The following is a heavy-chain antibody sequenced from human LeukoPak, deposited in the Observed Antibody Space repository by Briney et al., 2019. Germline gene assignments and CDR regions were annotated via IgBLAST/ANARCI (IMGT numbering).Heavy chain of an antibody. CDR3: AIPFDYDILTGSGFDP. D-gene: IGHD3-9*01. V-gene: IGHV5-51*01. Sequence: GESLKISCKGSGYSFTSYWIGWVRQMPGKGLEWMGIIYPGDSDTRYSPSFQGQVTISADKSISTAYLQWSSLKASGTAMYYCAIPFDYDILTGSGFDPWGQGTLVTVSS. J-gene: IGHJ5*02. CDR2: IYPGDSDT. CDR1: GYSFTSYW.